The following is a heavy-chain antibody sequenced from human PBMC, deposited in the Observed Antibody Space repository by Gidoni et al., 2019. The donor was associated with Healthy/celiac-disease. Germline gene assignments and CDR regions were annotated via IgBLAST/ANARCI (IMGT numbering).Heavy chain of an antibody. CDR3: AGEYSSGWYRVDY. J-gene: IGHJ4*02. D-gene: IGHD6-19*01. V-gene: IGHV4-34*01. Sequence: QVQLQQWGAGLLRPSETLSLTCAVYGGSFSGYYWSWIRQPPGKGLDWIGEINHSGSTNYNPSIKSRVNISVDTSKNQFSLKLSSVAAADTAVYYCAGEYSSGWYRVDYWGQGTLVTVSS. CDR2: INHSGST. CDR1: GGSFSGYY.